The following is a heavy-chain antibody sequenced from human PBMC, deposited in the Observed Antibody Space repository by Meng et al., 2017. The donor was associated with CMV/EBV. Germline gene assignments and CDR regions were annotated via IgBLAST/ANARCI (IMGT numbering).Heavy chain of an antibody. V-gene: IGHV3-30-3*01. J-gene: IGHJ6*02. CDR1: GFTFSSYA. Sequence: GESLKISCAASGFTFSSYAMHWVRQAPGKGLEWVAVIAYDGSNKYYADSVKGRFTISRDTSKNTLYLQKNSLRAEDTAVYYCARQMTSIAAAALYYYYGMDVWGQGTTVTVSS. D-gene: IGHD6-13*01. CDR3: ARQMTSIAAAALYYYYGMDV. CDR2: IAYDGSNK.